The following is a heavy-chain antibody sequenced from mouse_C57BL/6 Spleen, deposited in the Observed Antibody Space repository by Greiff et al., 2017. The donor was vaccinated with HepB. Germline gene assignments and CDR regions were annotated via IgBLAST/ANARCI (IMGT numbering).Heavy chain of an antibody. CDR1: GYTFTSYG. D-gene: IGHD2-1*01. J-gene: IGHJ4*01. V-gene: IGHV1-81*01. Sequence: VQVVESGAELARPGASVKLSCKASGYTFTSYGISWVKQRTGQGLEWIGEIYPRSGNTYYNEKFKGKATLTADKSSSTAYMELRSLTSEDSAVYFCASNYVVNYAMDYWGQGTSVTVSS. CDR3: ASNYVVNYAMDY. CDR2: IYPRSGNT.